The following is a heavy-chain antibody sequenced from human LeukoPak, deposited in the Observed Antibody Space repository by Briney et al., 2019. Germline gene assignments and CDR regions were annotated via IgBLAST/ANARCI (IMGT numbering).Heavy chain of an antibody. CDR3: AREEYGSEGDYFDY. CDR1: GGTFSSYA. D-gene: IGHD3-10*01. CDR2: IIPIFGIA. V-gene: IGHV1-69*04. Sequence: SVKVSCKASGGTFSSYAISWVRQAPGQGLEWMGRIIPIFGIANYAQKFQGRVTITADKSTSTAYMELSSLRSEDTAVYYCAREEYGSEGDYFDYWGQGTLVTVSS. J-gene: IGHJ4*02.